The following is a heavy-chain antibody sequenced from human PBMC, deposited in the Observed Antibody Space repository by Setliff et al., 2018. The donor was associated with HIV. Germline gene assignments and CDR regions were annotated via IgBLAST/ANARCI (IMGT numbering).Heavy chain of an antibody. Sequence: PSETLSLTCTVSGGSISSYYWSWIRQPPGKGLEWIGYVYYDGSTKHNPSLESRVTISVDTSKNQFSLKVSSVTAADTAVYFCARGYASGSGSYYFDYWGQGTLVTSPQ. CDR1: GGSISSYY. V-gene: IGHV4-59*01. J-gene: IGHJ4*02. CDR2: VYYDGST. D-gene: IGHD2-2*01. CDR3: ARGYASGSGSYYFDY.